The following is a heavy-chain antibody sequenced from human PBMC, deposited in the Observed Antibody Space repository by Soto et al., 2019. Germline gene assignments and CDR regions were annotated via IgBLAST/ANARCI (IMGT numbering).Heavy chain of an antibody. CDR2: IFHSGST. CDR1: GGSISSGGYS. Sequence: QLQLQESGSGLVKPSQTLSLTCAVSGGSISSGGYSWSWLRQPPGKGLEWIGYIFHSGSTHYNPSLEGRVTIGIDGAKNHFSLQLRAVTAADTAVYYCAREGGSGSADWHLYVWGRGTLGTASS. V-gene: IGHV4-30-2*01. D-gene: IGHD1-26*01. CDR3: AREGGSGSADWHLYV. J-gene: IGHJ2*01.